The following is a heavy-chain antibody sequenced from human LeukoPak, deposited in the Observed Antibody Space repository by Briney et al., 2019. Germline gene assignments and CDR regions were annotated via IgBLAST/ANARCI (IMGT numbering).Heavy chain of an antibody. CDR2: INHSGST. J-gene: IGHJ4*02. D-gene: IGHD5-18*01. CDR3: ARRRGHGYTFDF. V-gene: IGHV4-34*01. Sequence: SETLSLTCAVYGASFSDNYWSWLRQPPGKGLEWIGEINHSGSTNYNPSLKSRVTISVDTSKNQFSLKLSSVTAADTAVYYCARRRGHGYTFDFWGQGTLATVSS. CDR1: GASFSDNY.